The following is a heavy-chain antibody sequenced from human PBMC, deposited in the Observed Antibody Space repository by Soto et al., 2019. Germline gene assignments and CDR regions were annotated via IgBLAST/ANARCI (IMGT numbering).Heavy chain of an antibody. CDR2: ISAYNGNT. CDR3: ASFVPSSTSSLDY. J-gene: IGHJ4*02. CDR1: GYNSTSYG. V-gene: IGHV1-18*04. Sequence: GYNSTSYGMTWVRYAPGQGLEWMGWISAYNGNTNYAQKLQGRVTMTTVTSTSTAYMELRSLRSDDTAVYYCASFVPSSTSSLDYWGQGTLVTVSS. D-gene: IGHD2-2*01.